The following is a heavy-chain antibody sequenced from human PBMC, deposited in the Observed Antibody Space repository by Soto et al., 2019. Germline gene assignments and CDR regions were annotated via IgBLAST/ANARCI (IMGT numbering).Heavy chain of an antibody. CDR2: ISSSGSTI. J-gene: IGHJ4*02. D-gene: IGHD5-12*01. CDR1: RLSFKSYE. V-gene: IGHV3-48*03. CDR3: ARDGDGYRAQSFDY. Sequence: PVGSTKLSCAASRLSFKSYEMNWVRQAPGKGLEWVSYISSSGSTIYYADSVKGRFTISRDNAKNSLYLQMNSLRAEDTAVYYCARDGDGYRAQSFDYWGQGTLVTVSS.